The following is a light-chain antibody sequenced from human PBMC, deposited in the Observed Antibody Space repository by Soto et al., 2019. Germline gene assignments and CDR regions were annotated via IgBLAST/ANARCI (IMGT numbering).Light chain of an antibody. V-gene: IGKV1-5*01. J-gene: IGKJ5*01. CDR1: QTISSW. CDR3: QQRYMDTIT. Sequence: DIPMTQSPSTLSGSVGDRVTITCRASQTISSWLAWYQQKPGKAPNLLIYDASRLQSGVPSRFSGSGGGTDFNLSISSVQTEDFATYVCQQRYMDTITFGQGTRLEIK. CDR2: DAS.